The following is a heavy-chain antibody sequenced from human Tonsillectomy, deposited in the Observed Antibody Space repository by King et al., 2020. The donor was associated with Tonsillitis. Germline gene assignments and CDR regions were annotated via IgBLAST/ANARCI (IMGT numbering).Heavy chain of an antibody. CDR3: AAELYDSSGYYEAAP. Sequence: QLVESGPEVKKPGTSVKVSCKASGFTFTSSAMQWVRQARGQRLEWIGWIVVGSGNTNYAQKFQERVTITRDMSTSTAYMGLSSLRSEDTAVYYCAAELYDSSGYYEAAPWGQGTLVTVSS. J-gene: IGHJ5*02. CDR1: GFTFTSSA. CDR2: IVVGSGNT. V-gene: IGHV1-58*02. D-gene: IGHD3-22*01.